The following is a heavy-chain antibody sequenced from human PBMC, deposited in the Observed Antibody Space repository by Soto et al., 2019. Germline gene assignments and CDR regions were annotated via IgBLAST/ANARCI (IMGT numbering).Heavy chain of an antibody. D-gene: IGHD2-2*01. CDR2: ISAYNGNT. Sequence: ASVKVSCKASGYTFTSYGISWVRQAPGQGLEWMGWISAYNGNTNYAQKLQGRVTMTTDTSTSTAYMELRSLRSDDTAVYYCARDRWGGWVVPAHYYMDGRGKGTTVTVSS. CDR1: GYTFTSYG. CDR3: ARDRWGGWVVPAHYYMDG. V-gene: IGHV1-18*01. J-gene: IGHJ6*03.